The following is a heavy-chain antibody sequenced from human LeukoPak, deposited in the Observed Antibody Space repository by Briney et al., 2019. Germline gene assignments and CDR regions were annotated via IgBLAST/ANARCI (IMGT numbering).Heavy chain of an antibody. CDR2: IYHSGST. CDR3: AREVGATPNFDY. J-gene: IGHJ4*02. Sequence: SETLSLTCTVSGYSISSGYYWGWIRQPPGKGLEWIGSIYHSGSTYYNPSLKSRVTISVDTSKNQFSLKLSSVTAADTAVYYCAREVGATPNFDYWGQGTLVTVSS. D-gene: IGHD1-26*01. CDR1: GYSISSGYY. V-gene: IGHV4-38-2*02.